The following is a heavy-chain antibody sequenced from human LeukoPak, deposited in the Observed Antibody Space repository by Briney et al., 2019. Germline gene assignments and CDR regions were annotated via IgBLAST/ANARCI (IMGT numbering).Heavy chain of an antibody. J-gene: IGHJ4*02. Sequence: SQTLSLTCTVSGGSLSNSGYYWGWIRHPPGKGLEWIGTIYYSGNTYYTPSLKSRVTISVDTSKNQFSLKLSSMTATDTAVYYCARDHRVGGTRGDFDYWGQGTLVTVSS. V-gene: IGHV4-39*02. CDR2: IYYSGNT. CDR1: GGSLSNSGYY. D-gene: IGHD1-26*01. CDR3: ARDHRVGGTRGDFDY.